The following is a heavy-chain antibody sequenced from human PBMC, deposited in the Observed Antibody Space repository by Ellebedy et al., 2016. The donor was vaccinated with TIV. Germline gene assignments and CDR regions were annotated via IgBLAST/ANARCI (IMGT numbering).Heavy chain of an antibody. Sequence: GGSLRLXXAASGFTFSSYSMNWVRQAPGKGLEWVSSITGSGGTTFYADSVKGRFTISRDNSKDTLYLQMYSLRAEDTAIYYCAKDQHWEFPHWLDSWGQGTLVTVSS. J-gene: IGHJ5*01. CDR2: ITGSGGTT. CDR3: AKDQHWEFPHWLDS. D-gene: IGHD7-27*01. CDR1: GFTFSSYS. V-gene: IGHV3-23*01.